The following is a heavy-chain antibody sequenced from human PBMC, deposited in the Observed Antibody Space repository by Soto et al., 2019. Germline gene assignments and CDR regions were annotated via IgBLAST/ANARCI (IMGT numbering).Heavy chain of an antibody. V-gene: IGHV1-18*01. D-gene: IGHD3-3*01. CDR2: ISAYNGNT. Sequence: ASVKVSCKASGYTFTSYGISWVRQAPGQGLEWMGWISAYNGNTNYAQKLQGRVTMTTDTSTSTAYMELRSLRSDDTAVYYCASDYHYYDFWSGYSMTRTDWFDPWGQGTLVTVSS. CDR3: ASDYHYYDFWSGYSMTRTDWFDP. J-gene: IGHJ5*02. CDR1: GYTFTSYG.